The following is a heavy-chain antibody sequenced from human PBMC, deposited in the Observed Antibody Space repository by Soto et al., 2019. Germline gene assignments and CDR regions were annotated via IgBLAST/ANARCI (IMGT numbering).Heavy chain of an antibody. J-gene: IGHJ5*02. CDR2: INVYNGNT. CDR3: ARGVGSGIYYNQYNWFDP. D-gene: IGHD3-10*01. Sequence: QVQLVQSGGEVKKPGASVKVSCKASGYTFTTYGISWVRQAPGQGLEWMGWINVYNGNTNYAQKLQGRVTMTTDTSTSTAYMELRSLISDDTAVYYCARGVGSGIYYNQYNWFDPWGQGTLVTVSS. CDR1: GYTFTTYG. V-gene: IGHV1-18*01.